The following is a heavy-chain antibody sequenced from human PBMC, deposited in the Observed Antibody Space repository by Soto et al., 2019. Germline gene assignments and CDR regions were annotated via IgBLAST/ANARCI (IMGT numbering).Heavy chain of an antibody. J-gene: IGHJ6*02. CDR3: ASPKPYGGPIYYYYGMDV. D-gene: IGHD4-17*01. V-gene: IGHV3-66*01. CDR1: GFTVSSNY. Sequence: EVQLVESGGGLVQPGGSLRLSCAASGFTVSSNYMSWVRQAPGKGLEWVSVIYSGGSTYYADSVKGRFNIARNNSKNTLYHQMNSLRAEDTAVYDGASPKPYGGPIYYYYGMDVWGQGTTVTVS. CDR2: IYSGGST.